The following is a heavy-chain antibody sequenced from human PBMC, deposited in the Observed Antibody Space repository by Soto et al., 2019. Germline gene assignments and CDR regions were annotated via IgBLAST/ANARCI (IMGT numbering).Heavy chain of an antibody. V-gene: IGHV3-13*01. CDR1: GFTFSSYD. J-gene: IGHJ6*02. CDR2: IGTAGDT. D-gene: IGHD6-13*01. CDR3: ARDVRYSSSWPYYYYYYGMDV. Sequence: PGGSLRLSCAASGFTFSSYDMHWVRQATGKGLEWVSAIGTAGDTYYPGSVKGRFTISRENAKNSLYLQMNSLRAEDTAVYYCARDVRYSSSWPYYYYYYGMDVWGQGTTVTVSS.